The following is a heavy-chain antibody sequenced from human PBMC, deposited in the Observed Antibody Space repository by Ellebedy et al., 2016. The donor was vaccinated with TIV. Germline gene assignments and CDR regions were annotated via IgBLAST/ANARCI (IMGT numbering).Heavy chain of an antibody. CDR1: GFTFSFYT. J-gene: IGHJ4*02. V-gene: IGHV3-23*01. Sequence: PGGSLRLSCAASGFTFSFYTMSWVRQAPGRGLEWVSVVSGRYTDKYYADSAKGRFTISRDNSKNTLYLQMDSLRAEDTAVYYCARHITSTWLFDHWGQGTLVTVSS. D-gene: IGHD5-24*01. CDR2: VSGRYTDK. CDR3: ARHITSTWLFDH.